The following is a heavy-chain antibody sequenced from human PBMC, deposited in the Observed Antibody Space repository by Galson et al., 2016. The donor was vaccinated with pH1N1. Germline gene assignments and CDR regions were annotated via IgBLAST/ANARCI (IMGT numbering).Heavy chain of an antibody. CDR3: ARDGGDYGGAGQYKYFDT. CDR2: IYHIGGT. V-gene: IGHV4-4*02. Sequence: SETLSLTCAVSGGSISSRNWWSWVRQPPGQGLEWIGEIYHIGGTNYNLSLKSRVTISLDKSKNHFSLNLASVTAADTAVYYCARDGGDYGGAGQYKYFDTWGQGTLVTVSS. J-gene: IGHJ5*02. CDR1: GGSISSRNW. D-gene: IGHD4-23*01.